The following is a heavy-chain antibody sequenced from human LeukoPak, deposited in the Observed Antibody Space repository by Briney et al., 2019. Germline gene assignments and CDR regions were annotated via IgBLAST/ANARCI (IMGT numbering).Heavy chain of an antibody. CDR2: IKQDGSDK. Sequence: SGGSLRLSCAASGFTFSSYWMSWVRQAPGKGLEWVANIKQDGSDKYYVDSVKGRFTISRDNTKNSLYLQMNSLRAEDTAVYYCASYILTGYYNGHDAFDIWGQGTMVIVSS. D-gene: IGHD3-9*01. CDR1: GFTFSSYW. V-gene: IGHV3-7*01. CDR3: ASYILTGYYNGHDAFDI. J-gene: IGHJ3*02.